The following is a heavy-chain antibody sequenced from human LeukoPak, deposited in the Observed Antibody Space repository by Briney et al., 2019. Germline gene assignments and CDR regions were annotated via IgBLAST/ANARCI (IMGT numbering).Heavy chain of an antibody. CDR1: GFTFSSYA. Sequence: GGSLRLSCAASGFTFSSYAMSWVRQAPGKGLEWVSVISGSGDNTYYADSVKGRFTISRDNSENTLYLQMNSLRAEDTAVYYCARVQLAAVWSNWGQGTLVTVSS. V-gene: IGHV3-23*01. D-gene: IGHD6-13*01. CDR2: ISGSGDNT. CDR3: ARVQLAAVWSN. J-gene: IGHJ4*02.